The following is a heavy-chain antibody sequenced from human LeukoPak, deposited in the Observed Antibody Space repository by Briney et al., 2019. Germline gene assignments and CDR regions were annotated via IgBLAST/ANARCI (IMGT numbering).Heavy chain of an antibody. Sequence: GASVKVSCKASGGTFSSYAISWVRQAPGQGLEWMGGIIPIFGTANYAQKFQGRVTITADESTSTAYMELSSLRSDDTAVYYCARENDSGSPALPLLDYWGQGTLVTVSS. CDR2: IIPIFGTA. J-gene: IGHJ4*02. CDR1: GGTFSSYA. D-gene: IGHD3-10*01. CDR3: ARENDSGSPALPLLDY. V-gene: IGHV1-69*13.